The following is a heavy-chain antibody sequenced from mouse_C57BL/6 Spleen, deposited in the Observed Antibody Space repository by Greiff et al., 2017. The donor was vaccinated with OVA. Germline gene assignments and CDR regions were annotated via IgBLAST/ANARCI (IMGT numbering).Heavy chain of an antibody. CDR3: ARGLLPSMDY. D-gene: IGHD2-3*01. CDR1: GFTFTDYY. CDR2: IRNKANGYTT. Sequence: EVQVVESGGGLVQPGGSLSLSCAASGFTFTDYYMSWVRQPPGKALEWLGFIRNKANGYTTEYSASVKGRFTISRDNSQSILYLQMNALRAEDSATYYCARGLLPSMDYWGQGTSVTVSS. V-gene: IGHV7-3*01. J-gene: IGHJ4*01.